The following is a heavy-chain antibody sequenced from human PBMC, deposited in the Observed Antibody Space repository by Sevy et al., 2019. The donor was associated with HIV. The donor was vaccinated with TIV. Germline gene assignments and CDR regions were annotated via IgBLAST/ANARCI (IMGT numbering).Heavy chain of an antibody. V-gene: IGHV6-1*01. CDR1: GDSVSSNSAA. D-gene: IGHD2-2*01. CDR2: TYYRSKWYN. J-gene: IGHJ6*02. Sequence: SETLSLTCAISGDSVSSNSAAWNWIRQSPSRGLEWLGRTYYRSKWYNDYAVSVKSRITINPDTSKNQFSLQLNSVTPEDTAVYYCAREGCSSTSCYSYDYYGMDVWGQGTTVTVSS. CDR3: AREGCSSTSCYSYDYYGMDV.